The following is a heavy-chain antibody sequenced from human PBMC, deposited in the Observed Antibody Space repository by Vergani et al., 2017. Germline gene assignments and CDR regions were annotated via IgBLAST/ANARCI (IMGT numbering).Heavy chain of an antibody. D-gene: IGHD4-17*01. CDR3: ARGMTTETTDLDGFDI. CDR1: GFSFPGYA. J-gene: IGHJ3*02. Sequence: EVQLLESGGGLVQPGGSLRLSCEASGFSFPGYAMSWVRQAPGKGLEWVSSVSGSSATPYYADSVKGRFIISRDNSKNTLHLQMNSLRPEDTAVYYCARGMTTETTDLDGFDIWGQGTMVSVSS. V-gene: IGHV3-23*01. CDR2: VSGSSATP.